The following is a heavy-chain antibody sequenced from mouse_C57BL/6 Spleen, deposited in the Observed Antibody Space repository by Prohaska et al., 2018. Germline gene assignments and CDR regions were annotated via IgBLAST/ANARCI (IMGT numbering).Heavy chain of an antibody. J-gene: IGHJ3*01. D-gene: IGHD1-3*01. V-gene: IGHV1-26*01. CDR2: INPNNGGT. Sequence: HGKSLEWIGDINPNNGGTSYNQKFKGKATLTVDKSSSTAYMELRSLTSEDSAVYYCARPVNFAWFAYWGQGTLVTVSA. CDR3: ARPVNFAWFAY.